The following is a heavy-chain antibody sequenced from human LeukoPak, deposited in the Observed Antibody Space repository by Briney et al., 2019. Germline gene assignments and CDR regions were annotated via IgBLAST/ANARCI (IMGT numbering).Heavy chain of an antibody. V-gene: IGHV3-7*01. Sequence: GGSPRLSCAASGFTFSSYWMSWVRQAPGKGLEWVANIKQDGSEKYYVDSVKGRFTISRDNAKNSLYLQMNSLRAEDTAVYYCARDPVGSSWYGAYYYYGMDVWGQGTTVTVSS. J-gene: IGHJ6*02. CDR3: ARDPVGSSWYGAYYYYGMDV. CDR2: IKQDGSEK. D-gene: IGHD6-13*01. CDR1: GFTFSSYW.